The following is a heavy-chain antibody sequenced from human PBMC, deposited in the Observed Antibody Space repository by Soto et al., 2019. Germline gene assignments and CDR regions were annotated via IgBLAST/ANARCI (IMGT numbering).Heavy chain of an antibody. CDR2: ISAYNGNT. CDR3: ARDRSMYYGMDV. Sequence: QVQLVQTGGEVKKPGASVKVSCKATGYTFTSFGISWVRQAPGQGLEWMGWISAYNGNTNYAQKLQGRVTMTTDTSTSTAYMELRSLTSDDTAVYYCARDRSMYYGMDVWGQGTTVTVSS. CDR1: GYTFTSFG. J-gene: IGHJ6*02. D-gene: IGHD2-8*01. V-gene: IGHV1-18*01.